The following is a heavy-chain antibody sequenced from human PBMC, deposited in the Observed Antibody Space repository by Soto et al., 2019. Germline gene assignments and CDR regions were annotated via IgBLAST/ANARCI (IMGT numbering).Heavy chain of an antibody. Sequence: SETLSLTCTVSGGSISSGGYYWSWIRQHPGKGLEWIGYIYYSGSTYYNPSLKRRVTISVDTSKNQFSLKLSSVTAADTAVYYCARASPLLRFLEWAPLYYYYYYMDVWGKGTTVTVSS. V-gene: IGHV4-31*03. D-gene: IGHD3-3*01. J-gene: IGHJ6*03. CDR3: ARASPLLRFLEWAPLYYYYYYMDV. CDR1: GGSISSGGYY. CDR2: IYYSGST.